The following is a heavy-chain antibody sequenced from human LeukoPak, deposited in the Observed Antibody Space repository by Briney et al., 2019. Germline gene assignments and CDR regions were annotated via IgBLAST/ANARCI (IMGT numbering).Heavy chain of an antibody. J-gene: IGHJ5*02. CDR2: ISGSGGST. V-gene: IGHV3-23*01. D-gene: IGHD3-22*01. CDR1: GFTFSSYA. CDR3: AKDDGGSGYYFEFDP. Sequence: GGSLRLSCAASGFTFSSYAMSWVRQAPGKGLEWVSAISGSGGSTYYADSVKGRFTISRDNSKNTLYLQMNSLRAEDTAVYYCAKDDGGSGYYFEFDPWGQGTLVTVSS.